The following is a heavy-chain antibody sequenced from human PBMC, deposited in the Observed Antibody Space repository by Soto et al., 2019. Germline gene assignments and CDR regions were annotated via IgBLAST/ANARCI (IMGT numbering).Heavy chain of an antibody. J-gene: IGHJ6*02. D-gene: IGHD6-19*01. CDR3: ARDRAVASGMDV. Sequence: PGGSLRLSCAASGFTFSSYAMHWVRQAPGKGLEWVAVISYDGSNKYYADSVKGRFTISRDNSKNTLYLQMNSLRAEDTAVYYCARDRAVASGMDVWGQGTTVTVSS. CDR1: GFTFSSYA. V-gene: IGHV3-30-3*01. CDR2: ISYDGSNK.